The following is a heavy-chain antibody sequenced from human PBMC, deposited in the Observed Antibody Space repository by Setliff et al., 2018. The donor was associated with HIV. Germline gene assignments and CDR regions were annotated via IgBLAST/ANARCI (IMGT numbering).Heavy chain of an antibody. CDR3: ARGTAYYNFWSGYSQDYYYYMDV. V-gene: IGHV4-59*12. CDR2: IHYSGST. Sequence: PSETLSLTCTVSGGSISSSYWTWTRQPPGKGLEWIGNIHYSGSTNYNPSLKSRVTISVDTSRSQFSLKLSSVTAADTAVYYCARGTAYYNFWSGYSQDYYYYMDVWGKGTTVTVSS. J-gene: IGHJ6*03. CDR1: GGSISSSY. D-gene: IGHD3-3*01.